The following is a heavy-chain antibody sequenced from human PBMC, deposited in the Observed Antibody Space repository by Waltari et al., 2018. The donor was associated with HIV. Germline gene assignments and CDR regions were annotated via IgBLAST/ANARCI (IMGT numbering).Heavy chain of an antibody. D-gene: IGHD3-10*01. CDR2: IYSSGSA. Sequence: QVQLQESGPGLLKPSETLSLTCSVPGDYMTSYYWAWIRQPPGKGLEWIGYIYSSGSASYSPSLQSRLTISVDTSKNQFSLKLTSVTAADTAVYYCARYGSGHRHFGYWGQGALVIVSS. CDR3: ARYGSGHRHFGY. J-gene: IGHJ4*01. CDR1: GDYMTSYY. V-gene: IGHV4-59*01.